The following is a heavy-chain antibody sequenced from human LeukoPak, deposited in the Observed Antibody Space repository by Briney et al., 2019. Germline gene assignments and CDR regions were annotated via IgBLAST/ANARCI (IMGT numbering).Heavy chain of an antibody. CDR1: GYSFTSYW. J-gene: IGHJ4*02. CDR2: IYPGDSDT. CDR3: ARRVYSATLVSPFDY. V-gene: IGHV5-51*01. Sequence: GESLKISCKGSGYSFTSYWIGWVRQMPGKGLEWMGIIYPGDSDTRYSPSFQGQVTISADKSISTAYLQWSSLKASDTARYYCARRVYSATLVSPFDYWGQGTLVTVSS. D-gene: IGHD5-18*01.